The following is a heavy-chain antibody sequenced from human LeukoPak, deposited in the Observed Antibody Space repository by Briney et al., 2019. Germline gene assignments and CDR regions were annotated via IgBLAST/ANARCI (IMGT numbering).Heavy chain of an antibody. Sequence: PGGSLRLSCAASGFTFSSYSMNWVRQAPGKGLEWVSSISSNSRYIYYADSVKGRFTISRDKAKNSLYLQMNSLRAEDTAVYYCASPRTYYYDSSGYYSFDYWGQGTLVTVSS. CDR1: GFTFSSYS. CDR3: ASPRTYYYDSSGYYSFDY. V-gene: IGHV3-21*01. CDR2: ISSNSRYI. D-gene: IGHD3-22*01. J-gene: IGHJ4*02.